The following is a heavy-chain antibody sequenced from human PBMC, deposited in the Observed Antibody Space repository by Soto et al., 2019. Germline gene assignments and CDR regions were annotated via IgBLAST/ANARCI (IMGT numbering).Heavy chain of an antibody. CDR1: GFTFSGYA. J-gene: IGHJ5*02. Sequence: GGSLRLSCAASGFTFSGYAMAWVRQAPGKGLEWVSGISDSGITTHYSDSVKGRFTISSDNSNNTLFLQMKSLRAADTAIYYCPKDDSSRGIVGQWVAWGLGILVTVSS. D-gene: IGHD1-26*01. V-gene: IGHV3-23*01. CDR2: ISDSGITT. CDR3: PKDDSSRGIVGQWVA.